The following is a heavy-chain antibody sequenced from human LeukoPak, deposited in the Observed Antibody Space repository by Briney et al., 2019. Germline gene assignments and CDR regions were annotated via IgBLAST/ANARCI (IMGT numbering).Heavy chain of an antibody. D-gene: IGHD1-26*01. V-gene: IGHV1-8*03. CDR1: GYTFTSYD. CDR2: MNPNSGNT. CDR3: ARSSGSYPAFDI. Sequence: ASVKVSCKASGYTFTSYDINWVRQATGQGLEWMGWMNPNSGNTGYAQKFQGRVTITRNTSISTAYMELSSLRSDDTAVYYCARSSGSYPAFDIWGQGTMVTVSS. J-gene: IGHJ3*02.